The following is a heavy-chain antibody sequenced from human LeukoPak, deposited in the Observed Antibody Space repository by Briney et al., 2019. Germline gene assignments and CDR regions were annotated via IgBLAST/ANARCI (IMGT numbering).Heavy chain of an antibody. V-gene: IGHV3-23*01. CDR2: ISGSGGST. CDR1: GFTFSSYS. J-gene: IGHJ4*02. CDR3: AKHRPWDQLRLAAADYYFDY. Sequence: GGSLRLSCAASGFTFSSYSMNWVRQAPGKGLEWVSAISGSGGSTYYADSVKGRFTISRDNSKNTLYLQMNSLRAEDTAVYYCAKHRPWDQLRLAAADYYFDYWGQGTLVTVSS. D-gene: IGHD6-13*01.